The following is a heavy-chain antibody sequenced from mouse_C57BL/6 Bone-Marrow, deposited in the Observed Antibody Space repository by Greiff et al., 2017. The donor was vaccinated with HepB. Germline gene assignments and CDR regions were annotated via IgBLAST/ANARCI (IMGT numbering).Heavy chain of an antibody. CDR1: GFNINDDY. Sequence: VQLQQSGAELVRPGASVKISCTASGFNINDDYMHWVKQRPEQGLEWIGWIDPENGDTEYASKFQGKATMTADTASNTAYLQLSCLTSEDTALYYCTANFNYYACSSYFDFWGTGTAVTVS. D-gene: IGHD1-1*01. CDR2: IDPENGDT. J-gene: IGHJ1*03. V-gene: IGHV14-4*01. CDR3: TANFNYYACSSYFDF.